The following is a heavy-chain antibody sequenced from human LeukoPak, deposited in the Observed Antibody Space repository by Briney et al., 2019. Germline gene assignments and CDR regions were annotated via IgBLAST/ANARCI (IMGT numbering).Heavy chain of an antibody. D-gene: IGHD6-6*01. CDR1: GFTFSSYA. V-gene: IGHV3-21*01. CDR2: ISSSSSYI. Sequence: GGSLRLSCAASGFTFSSYAMSWVRQAPGKGLEWVSSISSSSSYIYYADSVKGRFTISRDNAKNSLYLQMNSLRAEDTAVYYCARDPPLYSSSSGDYWGQGTLVTVSS. CDR3: ARDPPLYSSSSGDY. J-gene: IGHJ4*02.